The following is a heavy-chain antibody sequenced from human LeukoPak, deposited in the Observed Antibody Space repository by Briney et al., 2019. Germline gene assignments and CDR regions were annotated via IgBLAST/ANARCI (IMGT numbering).Heavy chain of an antibody. Sequence: GGSLRLSCAASGFTFSSYAMSWVRQAPGKGLEWVSAIHDSGGSTYYADSVKGRFTISRDSSKNTLYLQMNSLRAEDTAVYYCAREGWFGELVVGGPFDPWGQGTLVTVSS. CDR2: IHDSGGST. V-gene: IGHV3-23*01. CDR3: AREGWFGELVVGGPFDP. D-gene: IGHD3-10*01. J-gene: IGHJ5*02. CDR1: GFTFSSYA.